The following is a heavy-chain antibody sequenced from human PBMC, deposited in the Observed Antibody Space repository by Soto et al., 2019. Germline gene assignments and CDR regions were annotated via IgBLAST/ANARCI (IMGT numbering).Heavy chain of an antibody. CDR3: AHRLRCNLAVAGGYDS. Sequence: QITLKESGPTLIKPTQTLTLTCTLSGFSLNTRGVGVGWIRQPPGKALEWLALIFGDADERYRPSLKNRLSITKDTSKNQVVLMMTNVDPVDTATYYCAHRLRCNLAVAGGYDSWGQGALVTVSS. J-gene: IGHJ4*02. V-gene: IGHV2-5*02. CDR1: GFSLNTRGVG. CDR2: IFGDADE. D-gene: IGHD3-10*01.